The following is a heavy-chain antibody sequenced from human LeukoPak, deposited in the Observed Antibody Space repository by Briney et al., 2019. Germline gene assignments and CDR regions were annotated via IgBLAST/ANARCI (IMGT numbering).Heavy chain of an antibody. CDR1: GFTFSDYY. Sequence: PGGSLRLSCAASGFTFSDYYMSWIRQAPGKGLEWVSYISSSSSYTNYADSVKGRFTISRDNAMNSLYLQMNSLRAEDTAVYYCARGSMVRGVTFDYWGQGTLVTVSS. J-gene: IGHJ4*02. CDR3: ARGSMVRGVTFDY. V-gene: IGHV3-11*06. CDR2: ISSSSSYT. D-gene: IGHD3-10*01.